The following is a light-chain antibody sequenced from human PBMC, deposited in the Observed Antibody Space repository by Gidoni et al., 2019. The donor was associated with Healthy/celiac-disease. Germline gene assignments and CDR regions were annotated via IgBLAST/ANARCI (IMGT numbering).Light chain of an antibody. CDR3: QQDYNLRT. CDR1: QSVSSSY. CDR2: GAS. J-gene: IGKJ1*01. Sequence: EIVMTPSPATLSLSPGERATLSCRASQSVSSSYLSWYQQKPGQAPRLLIYGASTRATGIPARFSGSGSGTDFTLTISSLQPEDFAVYYCQQDYNLRTFGQGTKVEIK. V-gene: IGKV3D-7*01.